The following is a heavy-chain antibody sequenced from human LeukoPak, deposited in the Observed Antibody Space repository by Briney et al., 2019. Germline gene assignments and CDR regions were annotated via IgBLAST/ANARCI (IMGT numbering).Heavy chain of an antibody. J-gene: IGHJ4*02. Sequence: SETLSLTCTVSGGSMSSSSYYWGWIRQPPGKGLEWIGSIYYSGSTYYNPSLKSRVTISVDTSKNQFSLKLSSVTAADTAVYYCARTIAAAAIDYWGQGTLVTVSS. CDR1: GGSMSSSSYY. CDR2: IYYSGST. CDR3: ARTIAAAAIDY. D-gene: IGHD6-13*01. V-gene: IGHV4-39*01.